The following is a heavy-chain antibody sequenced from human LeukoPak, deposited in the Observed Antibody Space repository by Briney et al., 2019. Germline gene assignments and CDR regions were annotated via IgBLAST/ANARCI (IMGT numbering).Heavy chain of an antibody. CDR2: IKKDGSEK. CDR1: RFTCSSYW. CDR3: ARDLSGVTGYTYGRGIDY. J-gene: IGHJ4*02. Sequence: GGSLRLSCAASRFTCSSYWMSWVRQAPGKGLEWVANIKKDGSEKYHVDPVKGRFTIRRDNAKTSLYLQMNSLIAEDTAVYYCARDLSGVTGYTYGRGIDYWGQGTLVTVSS. V-gene: IGHV3-7*01. D-gene: IGHD5-18*01.